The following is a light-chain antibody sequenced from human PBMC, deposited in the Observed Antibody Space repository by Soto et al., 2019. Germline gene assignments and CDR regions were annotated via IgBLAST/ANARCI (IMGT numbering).Light chain of an antibody. CDR1: QSVTSN. CDR3: QQYNNWPLT. Sequence: EVVMAQSPVTLSVSPGDGATLSCRASQSVTSNLAWYQQKPGQAPRLLIYGASTRATGIPARFSGSGSGTEFTLTISSLQSEDFAVYYCQQYNNWPLTFGGGTQVEIK. CDR2: GAS. J-gene: IGKJ4*01. V-gene: IGKV3-15*01.